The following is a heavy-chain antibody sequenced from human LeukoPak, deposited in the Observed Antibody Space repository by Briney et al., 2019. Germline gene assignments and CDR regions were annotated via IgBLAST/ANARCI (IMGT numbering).Heavy chain of an antibody. CDR1: GFTFSSYS. Sequence: GGSLRLSCAASGFTFSSYSMNWVRQAPGKGLEWVSSISSSSSYIYYADSVKGRFTISRDNAKNSLYLQMNSLRAEDTAVYYCARAPGMATTGNFDYWGQGNLVTVSS. D-gene: IGHD5-24*01. J-gene: IGHJ4*02. V-gene: IGHV3-21*01. CDR2: ISSSSSYI. CDR3: ARAPGMATTGNFDY.